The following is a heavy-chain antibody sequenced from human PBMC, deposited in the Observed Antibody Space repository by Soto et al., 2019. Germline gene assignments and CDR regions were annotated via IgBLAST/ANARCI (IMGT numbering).Heavy chain of an antibody. CDR2: IYHSGST. D-gene: IGHD1-7*01. V-gene: IGHV4-4*02. CDR3: ARAKGNWNFRPHYFDY. J-gene: IGHJ4*02. Sequence: QVQLQESGPGLVKPSGTLSLTCPVPVGSITSVNCGSWVRRPPGKGLGWIGEIYHSGSTNYNPSLKSRVTISVDKSKNQFSLKLSSVTAADTAVYYCARAKGNWNFRPHYFDYWGQGTLVTVSS. CDR1: VGSITSVNC.